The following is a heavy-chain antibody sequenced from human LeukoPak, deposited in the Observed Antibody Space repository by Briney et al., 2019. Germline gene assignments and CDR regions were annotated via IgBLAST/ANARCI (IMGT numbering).Heavy chain of an antibody. Sequence: GGSLRLSCAASGFTFSSDWMHWVRQSPGKGLVWVSRINGDGSSTSYADSVKGRFTISRDNAKNTLYLQMNSLRAEDTAVYYCARGLTGYYGYFEYWGQGILVTVPS. J-gene: IGHJ4*02. V-gene: IGHV3-74*01. CDR3: ARGLTGYYGYFEY. D-gene: IGHD3-9*01. CDR1: GFTFSSDW. CDR2: INGDGSST.